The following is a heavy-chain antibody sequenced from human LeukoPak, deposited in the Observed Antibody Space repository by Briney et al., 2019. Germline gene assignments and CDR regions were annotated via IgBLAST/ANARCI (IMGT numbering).Heavy chain of an antibody. D-gene: IGHD3-10*01. V-gene: IGHV3-74*01. CDR1: GFTFSSYW. J-gene: IGHJ3*02. Sequence: GGSLGLSCAASGFTFSSYWMHWVRQAPGKGLVWVSCINSDGSSTSYADSVKGRFAISRDNAKNTLYLQMNSLRAEDMAVYYCARDVYYGSGSYSNDAFDIWGQGTMVTVSS. CDR3: ARDVYYGSGSYSNDAFDI. CDR2: INSDGSST.